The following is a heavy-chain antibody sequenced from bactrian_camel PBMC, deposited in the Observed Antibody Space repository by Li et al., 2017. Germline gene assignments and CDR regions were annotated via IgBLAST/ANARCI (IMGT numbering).Heavy chain of an antibody. CDR3: AARANFMGARPPLTFGTYSD. V-gene: IGHV3S40*01. CDR1: GYTLPMN. D-gene: IGHD4*01. CDR2: VYTDTGRT. J-gene: IGHJ4*01. Sequence: DVQLVESGVGSVEAGGSLRLSCVASGYTLPMNVGWFRQAPGQERVGVASVYTDTGRTNYADSVMGRFTIFQDNAKKTVYLQMTSLKAEDTAMYYCAARANFMGARPPLTFGTYSDWGQGPQVTVS.